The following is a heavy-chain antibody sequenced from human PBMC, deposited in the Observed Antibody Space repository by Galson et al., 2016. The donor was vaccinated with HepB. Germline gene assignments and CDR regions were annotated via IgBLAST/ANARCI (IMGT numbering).Heavy chain of an antibody. Sequence: SLRLSCAASGFTFSSYAMSWVRQAPGKGLEWVSVISGSGGSIHYADSVKGRFTISRDNSKTTVYVQMNSLRAEDTAVYYCAKAQNVILVSAPMDYGGQGTLVTVSS. CDR3: AKAQNVILVSAPMDY. CDR2: ISGSGGSI. CDR1: GFTFSSYA. J-gene: IGHJ4*02. V-gene: IGHV3-23*01. D-gene: IGHD5/OR15-5a*01.